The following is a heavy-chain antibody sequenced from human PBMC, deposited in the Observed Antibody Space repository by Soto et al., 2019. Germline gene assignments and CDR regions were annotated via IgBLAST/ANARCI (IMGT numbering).Heavy chain of an antibody. CDR1: GGSISSGGYY. CDR3: ARGDFWSGLYRDAFDI. V-gene: IGHV4-31*03. D-gene: IGHD3-3*01. Sequence: TSETLSLTCTVSGGSISSGGYYWSWIRQHPGKGLEWIGYIYYSGSTYYNPSLKSRVTISVDTSKNQFSLKLSSVTAADTAVYYCARGDFWSGLYRDAFDIWGKGTMVTVS. CDR2: IYYSGST. J-gene: IGHJ3*02.